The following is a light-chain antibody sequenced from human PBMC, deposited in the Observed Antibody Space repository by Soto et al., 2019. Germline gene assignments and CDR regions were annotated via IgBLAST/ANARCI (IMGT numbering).Light chain of an antibody. J-gene: IGKJ2*01. Sequence: EIVLTQSPATLSLSPGERATLSCRASQSVSSYLAWYQQKPGRAPRLLIYDASHRATGIPARFSGSGSGTDFTLTISSLEPEDFAVYYCQQRSNWLMYTFGQGTKLEIK. V-gene: IGKV3-11*01. CDR2: DAS. CDR3: QQRSNWLMYT. CDR1: QSVSSY.